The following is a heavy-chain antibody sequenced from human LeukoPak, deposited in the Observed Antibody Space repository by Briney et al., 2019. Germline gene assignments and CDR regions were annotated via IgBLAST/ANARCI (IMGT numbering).Heavy chain of an antibody. V-gene: IGHV1-69*05. CDR1: GYTFTSYG. J-gene: IGHJ4*02. Sequence: ASVKVSCKASGYTFTSYGISWVRQAPGQGLEWMGGIIPIFGTANYAQKFQGRVTITTDESTSTAYMELSSLRSEDTAVYYCAKHAPLAYCGGDCYSGFDYWGQGTLVTVSS. D-gene: IGHD2-21*02. CDR2: IIPIFGTA. CDR3: AKHAPLAYCGGDCYSGFDY.